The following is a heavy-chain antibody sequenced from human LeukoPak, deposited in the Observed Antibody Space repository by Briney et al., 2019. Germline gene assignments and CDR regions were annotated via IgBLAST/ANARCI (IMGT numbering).Heavy chain of an antibody. D-gene: IGHD6-25*01. CDR3: ITAYSGGWYAC. CDR2: IKSKNDGRTT. V-gene: IGHV3-15*01. J-gene: IGHJ5*01. CDR1: GFTFSNAW. Sequence: PGGSLRLTCAASGFTFSNAWISWVRQAPGKGLEWVGRIKSKNDGRTTDYAAPVKGRFSISREDSKDTMYLQMNSLKTEDTAVYYCITAYSGGWYACWGTGSLATVSS.